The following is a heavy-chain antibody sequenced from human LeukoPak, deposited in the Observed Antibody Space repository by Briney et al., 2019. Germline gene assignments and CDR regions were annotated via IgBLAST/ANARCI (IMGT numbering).Heavy chain of an antibody. Sequence: GASVKVSCKASGYTFTGYYMHWVRQAPGQGLEWMGWINPNSGGTNYAQKFQGRVTMTRDTSISTAYMELSRLRSDDTAVYYCARDDGSGSYSNWFDPWGQGTQVTVSS. CDR2: INPNSGGT. J-gene: IGHJ5*02. V-gene: IGHV1-2*02. D-gene: IGHD3-10*01. CDR1: GYTFTGYY. CDR3: ARDDGSGSYSNWFDP.